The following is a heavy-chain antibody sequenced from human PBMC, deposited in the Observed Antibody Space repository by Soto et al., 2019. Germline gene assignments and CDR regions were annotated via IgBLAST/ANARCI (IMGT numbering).Heavy chain of an antibody. CDR1: GGTFSSYA. V-gene: IGHV1-69*13. CDR2: IIPIFGTA. J-gene: IGHJ6*02. CDR3: ARDVSSIFGVVRAQYYYYGMDV. D-gene: IGHD3-3*01. Sequence: SVKVSCKASGGTFSSYAISWVRQAPGQGLEWMGGIIPIFGTANYAQKFQGRVAITADESTSTAYMELSSLRSEDTAVYYCARDVSSIFGVVRAQYYYYGMDVWGQGTTVTVSS.